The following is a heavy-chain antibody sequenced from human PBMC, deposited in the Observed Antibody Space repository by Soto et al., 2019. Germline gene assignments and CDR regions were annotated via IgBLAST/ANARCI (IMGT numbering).Heavy chain of an antibody. D-gene: IGHD6-13*01. V-gene: IGHV4-34*01. CDR2: INHSGST. CDR3: ARGGVRVFPASRGISYYFDY. J-gene: IGHJ4*02. Sequence: QVQLQQWGAGLLKPSETLSLTCAVYGGSFSGYYWSWIRQPPGKGLEWIGEINHSGSTNYNPSLKSRVTISVDTSKNQFSLKLSSVTAADTAVYYWARGGVRVFPASRGISYYFDYWGQGTLVTVSS. CDR1: GGSFSGYY.